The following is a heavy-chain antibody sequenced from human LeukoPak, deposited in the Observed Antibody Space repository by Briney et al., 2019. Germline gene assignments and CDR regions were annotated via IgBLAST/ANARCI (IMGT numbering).Heavy chain of an antibody. CDR3: AKDLGGSGSP. CDR2: ISGSGIST. CDR1: GFTFSSYA. D-gene: IGHD3-10*01. V-gene: IGHV3-23*01. Sequence: PGGSLRLSCAASGFTFSSYAMSWVRQAPGKGLEWVSGISGSGISTYYADSVKGRFTISRDNSKNTLYLPMNSLRAEDTALYYCAKDLGGSGSPWGQGTLVTVSS. J-gene: IGHJ5*02.